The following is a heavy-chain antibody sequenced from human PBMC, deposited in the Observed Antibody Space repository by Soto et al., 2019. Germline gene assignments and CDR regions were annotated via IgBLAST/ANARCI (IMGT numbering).Heavy chain of an antibody. CDR3: AREVGSAVAY. CDR2: IYHSGST. CDR1: GGSISSGGYS. D-gene: IGHD3-10*01. J-gene: IGHJ4*02. V-gene: IGHV4-30-2*01. Sequence: KPSETLSLTCAVSGGSISSGGYSWSWLRQPPGKGLEWIGYIYHSGSTYYNPSLKSRVTIAVDRSKNQLSLKLSSVTAADTAVYYCAREVGSAVAYWGQGTLVTVSS.